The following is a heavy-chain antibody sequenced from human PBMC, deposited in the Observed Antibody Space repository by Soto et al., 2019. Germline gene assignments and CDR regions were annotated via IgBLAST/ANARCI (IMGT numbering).Heavy chain of an antibody. CDR1: GGSISSGDYY. CDR2: IYYSGST. V-gene: IGHV4-30-4*01. CDR3: ARLGYDPPHFDY. J-gene: IGHJ4*02. D-gene: IGHD3-22*01. Sequence: SETLSLTCTVSGGSISSGDYYWSWIRQPPGKGLEWIGYIYYSGSTYYNPSLKSRVTISVDTSKNQFSLKLTSLTAADTAVYYCARLGYDPPHFDYWGQGTLVTVSS.